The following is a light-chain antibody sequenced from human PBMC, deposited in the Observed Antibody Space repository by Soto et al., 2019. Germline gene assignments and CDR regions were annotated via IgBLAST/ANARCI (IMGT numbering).Light chain of an antibody. CDR2: GAS. CDR3: QQYDNWPFT. Sequence: EVVMTQSPATLSVSPGEGATLSCRASQSVSSKLAWYQQKPGQTPRLLIYGASTRVTGIPARFSGSESGTEFALTISSLQSEDFAVYYCQQYDNWPFTFGPGTKVDIK. J-gene: IGKJ3*01. V-gene: IGKV3-15*01. CDR1: QSVSSK.